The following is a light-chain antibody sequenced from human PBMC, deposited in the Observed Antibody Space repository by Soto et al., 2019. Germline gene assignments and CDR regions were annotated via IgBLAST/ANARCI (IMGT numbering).Light chain of an antibody. V-gene: IGLV1-40*01. Sequence: QSVLTQPPSVSGAPGQRVTISCTGSSSNIGAGYDVYWYQQLPGTAPKLLIYGNGNRPSGVPDRFSGSKSGTSASLAITGLQAEDEADYYCQSYDSSLSVFGTGTKVTVL. J-gene: IGLJ1*01. CDR3: QSYDSSLSV. CDR2: GNG. CDR1: SSNIGAGYD.